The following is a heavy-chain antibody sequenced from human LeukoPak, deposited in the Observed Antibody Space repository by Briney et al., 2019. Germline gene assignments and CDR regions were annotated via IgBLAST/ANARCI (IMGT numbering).Heavy chain of an antibody. CDR3: ARALSGSYYYYYGMDV. J-gene: IGHJ6*02. V-gene: IGHV4-59*01. CDR2: IYYSGST. Sequence: SETLSLTCTVSGGSFSGYYWGWIRQPPGKGLEWIGYIYYSGSTNYNPSLKSRVTISVDTSKNQFSLKLSSVTAADTAVYYCARALSGSYYYYYGMDVWGQGTTVAVSS. CDR1: GGSFSGYY. D-gene: IGHD1-26*01.